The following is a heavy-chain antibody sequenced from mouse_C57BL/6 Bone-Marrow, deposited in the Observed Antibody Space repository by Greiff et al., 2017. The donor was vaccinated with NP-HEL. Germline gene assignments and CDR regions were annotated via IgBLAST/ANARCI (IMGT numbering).Heavy chain of an antibody. Sequence: EVQLQQSGAELVRPGASVKLSCTASGFNIKDDYMHWVKQRPEQGLEWIGWIDPENGDTEYASKFQGKATITADTSSNTAYLQLSSLTSEYTAVYYCTTFYDGYWFAYWGQGTLVTVSA. V-gene: IGHV14-4*01. J-gene: IGHJ3*01. CDR1: GFNIKDDY. D-gene: IGHD2-3*01. CDR3: TTFYDGYWFAY. CDR2: IDPENGDT.